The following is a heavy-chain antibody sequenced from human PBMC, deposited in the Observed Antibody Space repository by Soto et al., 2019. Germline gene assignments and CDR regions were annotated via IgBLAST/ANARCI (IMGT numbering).Heavy chain of an antibody. CDR2: ISAYNGNT. J-gene: IGHJ5*02. CDR1: GYTFTSYG. CDR3: ARLALGTDFHKSYNWFDP. V-gene: IGHV1-18*01. Sequence: QVQLVQSGAEVKKPGASVKVSCKASGYTFTSYGISWVRQAPEQGLEWMGWISAYNGNTNYAQKLQGRVTMTTDTSTSTAYMELRSLRSDDTAVYYCARLALGTDFHKSYNWFDPWGQGTLVTVSS. D-gene: IGHD3-16*01.